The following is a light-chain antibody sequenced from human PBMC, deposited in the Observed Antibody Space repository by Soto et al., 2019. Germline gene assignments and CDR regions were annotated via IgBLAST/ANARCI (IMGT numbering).Light chain of an antibody. V-gene: IGKV4-1*01. CDR1: QNILYRSNNRNY. Sequence: DIVVTQSPDSLAVSLGERATINCKSSQNILYRSNNRNYLAWYQQKPGQPPKLLIYWASTRESGVPDRFSGSGSGTDFTLTISSLQAEDVAVYYCQQYFSTPTWTFGQGTKVEMK. J-gene: IGKJ1*01. CDR3: QQYFSTPTWT. CDR2: WAS.